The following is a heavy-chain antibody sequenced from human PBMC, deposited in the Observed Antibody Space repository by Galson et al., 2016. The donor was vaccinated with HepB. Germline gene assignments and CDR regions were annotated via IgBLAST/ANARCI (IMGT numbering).Heavy chain of an antibody. Sequence: SLRLSCAVSGFNFSTYWVNWVRQAPGEGLVWVSRINRDGSTTNYVDSVKGRFTISRDNAENTLYLQMDSLRVDDTAVYYCARMNYYGSGSPIDHWGQGSLVTVST. J-gene: IGHJ4*02. V-gene: IGHV3-74*01. CDR2: INRDGSTT. D-gene: IGHD3-10*01. CDR1: GFNFSTYW. CDR3: ARMNYYGSGSPIDH.